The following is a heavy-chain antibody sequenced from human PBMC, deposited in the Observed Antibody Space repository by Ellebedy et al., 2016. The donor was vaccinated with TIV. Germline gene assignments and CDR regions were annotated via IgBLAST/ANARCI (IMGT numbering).Heavy chain of an antibody. CDR2: IYSGGTT. Sequence: PGGSLRLSCAASGFIFSNYAMSWVRQAPGKGLEWVSVIYSGGTTHYADSVKGRFTISRDKSKNTMYLQMNSLRAEDTAVYYCAGHGDRAMTHWGQGTLVTVSS. CDR3: AGHGDRAMTH. J-gene: IGHJ4*02. CDR1: GFIFSNYA. D-gene: IGHD5-18*01. V-gene: IGHV3-66*04.